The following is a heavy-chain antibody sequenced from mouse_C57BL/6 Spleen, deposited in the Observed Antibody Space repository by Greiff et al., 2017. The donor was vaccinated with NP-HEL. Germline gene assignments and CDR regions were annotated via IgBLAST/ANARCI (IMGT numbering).Heavy chain of an antibody. CDR2: ISSGGSYT. Sequence: EVMLVESGGDLVKPGGSLKLSCAASGFTFSSYGMSWVRQTPDKRLEWVATISSGGSYTYYPDSVKGRFTISRDNAKNTLYLQMSSLKSEDTAMYYCARQVYDLYFDYWGQGTTLTVSS. CDR1: GFTFSSYG. D-gene: IGHD2-3*01. CDR3: ARQVYDLYFDY. V-gene: IGHV5-6*01. J-gene: IGHJ2*01.